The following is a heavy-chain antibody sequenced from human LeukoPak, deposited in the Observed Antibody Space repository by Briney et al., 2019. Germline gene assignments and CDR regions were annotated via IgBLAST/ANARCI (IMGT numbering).Heavy chain of an antibody. D-gene: IGHD2-2*01. J-gene: IGHJ5*02. Sequence: PGGPLRLSCAASGFTFRSYGMTWVRQAPGKGLEWVSAISGSGGSTFYADSVKGRFTISRDNSKNTLYLQMNSLRAEDTAVYYCAKSEYCSSTSCYGPFDPWGQGTLVTVSS. V-gene: IGHV3-23*01. CDR3: AKSEYCSSTSCYGPFDP. CDR1: GFTFRSYG. CDR2: ISGSGGST.